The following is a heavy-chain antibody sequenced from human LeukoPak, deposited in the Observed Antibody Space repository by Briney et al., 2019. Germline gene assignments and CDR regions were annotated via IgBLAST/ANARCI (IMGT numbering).Heavy chain of an antibody. Sequence: GGSLRLSCAASGFTFSSYAMHWVRQAPGKGLEWVAVISYDGSNKYYADSVKGRFTISRDNSKNTLYLQMNSLRAEDTAVYYCARDGYSGYGPQYYFDYWGQGTLVTVSS. J-gene: IGHJ4*02. CDR3: ARDGYSGYGPQYYFDY. CDR2: ISYDGSNK. V-gene: IGHV3-30-3*01. CDR1: GFTFSSYA. D-gene: IGHD5-12*01.